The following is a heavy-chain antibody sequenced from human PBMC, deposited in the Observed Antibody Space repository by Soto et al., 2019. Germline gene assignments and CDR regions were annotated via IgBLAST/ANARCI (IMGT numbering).Heavy chain of an antibody. CDR2: INHSGRV. CDR3: STRAYDTNGYYRFDP. V-gene: IGHV4-34*01. Sequence: LSLTCAVYGGSFSGHSWTWIRQSPGKGLEWIGDINHSGRVNYSPSLKSRVTISLDTSKNQFSLTLSAVTAADTAMYYCSTRAYDTNGYYRFDPWGQGTLVTVSS. J-gene: IGHJ5*01. D-gene: IGHD3-22*01. CDR1: GGSFSGHS.